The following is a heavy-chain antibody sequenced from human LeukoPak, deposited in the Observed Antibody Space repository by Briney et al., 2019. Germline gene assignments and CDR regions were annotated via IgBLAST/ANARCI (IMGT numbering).Heavy chain of an antibody. CDR2: IYYSGST. Sequence: SETLSLTCTVSGGSISSYYWSWIRQPPGKGLEWIGSIYYSGSTYYNPSLKSRVTISVDTSKNQFSLKLSSVTAADTAVYYCARGLNSGYYYYFDYWGQGTLVTVSS. V-gene: IGHV4-39*07. J-gene: IGHJ4*02. D-gene: IGHD3-22*01. CDR3: ARGLNSGYYYYFDY. CDR1: GGSISSYY.